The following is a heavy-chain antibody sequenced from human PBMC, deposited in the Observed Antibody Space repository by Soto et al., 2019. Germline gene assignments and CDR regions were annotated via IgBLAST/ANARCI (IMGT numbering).Heavy chain of an antibody. CDR1: GGSFSGYY. CDR2: INHSGST. CDR3: ARGRGRTMNY. D-gene: IGHD3-22*01. V-gene: IGHV4-34*01. J-gene: IGHJ4*02. Sequence: QVQLQQWGAGLLKPSETLSLTCAVYGGSFSGYYWSWIRQPPGKGLEWIGEINHSGSTNYNPSLKSRVTISVDTSMNQFSLKLSSVTAADTAVYYCARGRGRTMNYWGQGTLVTVSS.